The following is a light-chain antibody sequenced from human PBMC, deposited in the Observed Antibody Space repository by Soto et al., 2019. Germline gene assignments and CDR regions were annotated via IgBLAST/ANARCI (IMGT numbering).Light chain of an antibody. J-gene: IGKJ1*01. V-gene: IGKV3-20*01. CDR2: GAS. CDR3: QQYGSSPT. Sequence: EIGLTQSPGTLSLSPGERATLSCRASQSVSAGYFAWYQQKPGQAPRLLIYGASSRVSGIPDRFSGSGSGTDFTLTISRLEPEDFAVYYCQQYGSSPTFDQGTKVEIK. CDR1: QSVSAGY.